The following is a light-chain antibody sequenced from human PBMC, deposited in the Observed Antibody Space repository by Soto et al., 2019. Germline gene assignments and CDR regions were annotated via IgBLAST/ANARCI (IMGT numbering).Light chain of an antibody. J-gene: IGKJ1*01. CDR3: QQYDTSPLT. Sequence: EIVLTQSPGTLSLSRGERATLSCRASQSLSSGYLAWYQQKPGQAPRILIYAASSRATRIPDRFSGSGSGTDFSLTINRLEPEDSAVYYCQQYDTSPLTFGQGTKLEI. V-gene: IGKV3-20*01. CDR1: QSLSSGY. CDR2: AAS.